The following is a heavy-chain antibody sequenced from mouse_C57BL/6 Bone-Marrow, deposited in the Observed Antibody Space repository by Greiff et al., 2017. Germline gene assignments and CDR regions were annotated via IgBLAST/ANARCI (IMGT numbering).Heavy chain of an antibody. CDR2: IFPGSGST. D-gene: IGHD1-1*01. CDR1: GYTFTDYY. Sequence: QVQLQQSGPELVKPGASVKISCKASGYTFTDYYINWVKQRPGQGLEWIGWIFPGSGSTYYNEKFKGKATLTVDKSSSTAYMLLRSLTSEDSAVYFCARDYGSSLYFDYWGQGTTLTVSS. V-gene: IGHV1-75*01. J-gene: IGHJ2*01. CDR3: ARDYGSSLYFDY.